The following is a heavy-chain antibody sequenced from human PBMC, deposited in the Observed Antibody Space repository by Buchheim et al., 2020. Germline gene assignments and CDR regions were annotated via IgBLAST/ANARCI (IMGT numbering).Heavy chain of an antibody. CDR1: GYTFTSYD. V-gene: IGHV1-8*01. Sequence: QVQLVQSGAEVKKPGASVKVSCKASGYTFTSYDINWVRQATGQGLEWMGWMNPNSGNTGYAQKFKGRVTMTRNTSISTAYMGLSSLRSEDTAVYYCARVYYDILTGYYRPKHYGMDVWGQGTT. D-gene: IGHD3-9*01. CDR2: MNPNSGNT. J-gene: IGHJ6*02. CDR3: ARVYYDILTGYYRPKHYGMDV.